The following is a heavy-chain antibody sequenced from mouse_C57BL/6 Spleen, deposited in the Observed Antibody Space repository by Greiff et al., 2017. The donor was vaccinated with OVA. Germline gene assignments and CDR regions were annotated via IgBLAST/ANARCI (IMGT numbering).Heavy chain of an antibody. Sequence: VQLQESGPELVKPGASVKISCKASGYAFSSSWMNWVKQRPGKGLEWIGRIYPGDGDTNYNGKFKGKATLTADKSSSTAYMQLSSLTSEDSAVYFCARWAGAVDYFDYWGQGTTLTVSS. J-gene: IGHJ2*01. D-gene: IGHD3-3*01. CDR2: IYPGDGDT. CDR3: ARWAGAVDYFDY. V-gene: IGHV1-82*01. CDR1: GYAFSSSW.